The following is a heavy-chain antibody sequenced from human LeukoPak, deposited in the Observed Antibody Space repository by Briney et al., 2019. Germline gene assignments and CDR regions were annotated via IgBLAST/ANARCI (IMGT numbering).Heavy chain of an antibody. Sequence: PGGSLRLSCAASGFTFDDYGMSWVRQAPGKGLEWVSGINWNGGSTGYVDSVKGRFTISRDNAKNSLYLQMNSLRAEDTAVYYCARTRFGEPKMDVWGKGTTVTISS. V-gene: IGHV3-20*04. D-gene: IGHD3-10*01. CDR1: GFTFDDYG. J-gene: IGHJ6*04. CDR2: INWNGGST. CDR3: ARTRFGEPKMDV.